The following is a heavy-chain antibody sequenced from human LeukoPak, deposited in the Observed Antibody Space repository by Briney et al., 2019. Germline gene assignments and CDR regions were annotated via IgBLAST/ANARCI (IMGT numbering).Heavy chain of an antibody. Sequence: GGSLRLSCVASGFTFSSRDWMTWVRQAPGKGLEWVANIKQDGSEKNYVDSVKGRFTISRDNAKNSVDLQMNSLRAEDTAVYYCAKVRGQKTSAAATATDYWGQGTLVTVSS. CDR3: AKVRGQKTSAAATATDY. V-gene: IGHV3-7*01. J-gene: IGHJ4*02. CDR2: IKQDGSEK. CDR1: GFTFSSRDW. D-gene: IGHD6-13*01.